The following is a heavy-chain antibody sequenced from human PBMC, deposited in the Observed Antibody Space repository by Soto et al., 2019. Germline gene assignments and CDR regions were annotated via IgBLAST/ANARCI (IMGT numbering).Heavy chain of an antibody. CDR1: GGSFCGYY. CDR3: ARVRAGYGDYVFDY. CDR2: INHSGST. D-gene: IGHD4-17*01. V-gene: IGHV4-34*01. Sequence: SETLSLTCAVYGGSFCGYYWSWIRQPPGKGLEWIGEINHSGSTNYTPSLKSRVTISLGTSKNQFSLKLSSVTAADTAVYYCARVRAGYGDYVFDYWGQGTLVIVSS. J-gene: IGHJ4*02.